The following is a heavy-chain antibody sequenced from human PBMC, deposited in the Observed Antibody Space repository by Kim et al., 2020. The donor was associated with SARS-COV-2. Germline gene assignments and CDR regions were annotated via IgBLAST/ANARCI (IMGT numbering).Heavy chain of an antibody. V-gene: IGHV3-21*01. CDR2: ISSSSSYI. CDR1: GFTFSSYS. J-gene: IGHJ6*02. D-gene: IGHD3-9*01. CDR3: ARDKTYYDILPYAMDV. Sequence: GGSLRLSCAASGFTFSSYSMNWVRQAPGKGLEWVSYISSSSSYIYYADSVKGRFTISRDNAKNSVYLQMSSLRAEDTAVYYCARDKTYYDILPYAMDVWGQGTTVTVSS.